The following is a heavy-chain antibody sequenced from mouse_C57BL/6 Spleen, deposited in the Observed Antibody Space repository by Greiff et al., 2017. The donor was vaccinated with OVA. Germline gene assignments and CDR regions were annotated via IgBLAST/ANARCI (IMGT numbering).Heavy chain of an antibody. Sequence: QVQLQQPGAELVRPGSSVKLSCKASGYTFTSYWMHWVKQRPIQGLEWIGNIDPSDSETHYNQKFKDKATLTVDKSSSTAYMQLSSLTSEDSAVYYCARDWAHYGSRNWFAYWGQGTLVTVSA. D-gene: IGHD1-1*01. CDR3: ARDWAHYGSRNWFAY. CDR1: GYTFTSYW. J-gene: IGHJ3*01. V-gene: IGHV1-52*01. CDR2: IDPSDSET.